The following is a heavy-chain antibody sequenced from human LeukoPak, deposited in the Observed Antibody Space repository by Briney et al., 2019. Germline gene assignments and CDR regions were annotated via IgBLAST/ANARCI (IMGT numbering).Heavy chain of an antibody. CDR1: GFTFSTYA. CDR2: ISFDGGNK. Sequence: PGTSLRLSCAASGFTFSTYAMFWVRQAPGKGLEWVAVISFDGGNKFYADSVQGRFTISRDQSKNSLYLQMSSLRAEDTAVYYCARAIGPAALPPLVYWGQGALVTVSS. J-gene: IGHJ4*02. CDR3: ARAIGPAALPPLVY. D-gene: IGHD2-2*01. V-gene: IGHV3-30*15.